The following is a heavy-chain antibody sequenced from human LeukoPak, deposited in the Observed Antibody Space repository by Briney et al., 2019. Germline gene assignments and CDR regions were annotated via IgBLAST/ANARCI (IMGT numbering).Heavy chain of an antibody. Sequence: PGGSLRLSCAASGFTFSSYSMNWVRQAPGKGLEWVSSISSSASYIYYADSVKGRFTISRDNAKNSLYPQMNSLRAEDTAVYYCTKDPHYYDSTRTIDYWGQGTLVTVSS. V-gene: IGHV3-21*01. CDR1: GFTFSSYS. CDR2: ISSSASYI. J-gene: IGHJ4*02. D-gene: IGHD3-22*01. CDR3: TKDPHYYDSTRTIDY.